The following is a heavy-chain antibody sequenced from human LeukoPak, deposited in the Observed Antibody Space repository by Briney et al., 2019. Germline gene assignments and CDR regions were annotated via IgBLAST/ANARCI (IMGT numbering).Heavy chain of an antibody. J-gene: IGHJ4*02. V-gene: IGHV1-69*04. CDR3: AREFDFWSGYLDY. D-gene: IGHD3-3*01. CDR2: IIPILGIA. Sequence: KPGSSVKVSCKASGGTFSSYTISWVRQAPGQGLDLMGRIIPILGIANYAQKFQGRVTITADKSTSTAYMELSSLRSEDTAVYYCAREFDFWSGYLDYWGQGTLVTVSS. CDR1: GGTFSSYT.